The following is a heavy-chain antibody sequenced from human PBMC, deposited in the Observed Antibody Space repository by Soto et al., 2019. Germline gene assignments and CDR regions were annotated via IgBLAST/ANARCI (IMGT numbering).Heavy chain of an antibody. CDR3: ARAGGRVAARRAFDI. CDR2: IYYSGST. D-gene: IGHD6-6*01. Sequence: SETLSLTGTVSGGSISSYYWSWIRQPPGKGLEWIGYIYYSGSTNYNPTLKSRVTISVDTSKNQFSLKLSSVSAADTAVYYCARAGGRVAARRAFDIWGQGTMVT. J-gene: IGHJ3*02. CDR1: GGSISSYY. V-gene: IGHV4-59*01.